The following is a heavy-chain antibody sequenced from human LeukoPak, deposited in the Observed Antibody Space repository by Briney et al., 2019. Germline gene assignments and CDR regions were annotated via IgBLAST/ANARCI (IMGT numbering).Heavy chain of an antibody. CDR1: GFTFSDYY. J-gene: IGHJ4*02. D-gene: IGHD3-22*01. CDR2: ISSSGSTI. Sequence: GGSLRLSRAASGFTFSDYYMSWIRQAPGKGLEWVSYISSSGSTIYYADSVKGRFTISRDNAKNSLYLQMNSLRAEDTAVYYCAREFSSGYYDYWGQGTLVTVSS. CDR3: AREFSSGYYDY. V-gene: IGHV3-11*01.